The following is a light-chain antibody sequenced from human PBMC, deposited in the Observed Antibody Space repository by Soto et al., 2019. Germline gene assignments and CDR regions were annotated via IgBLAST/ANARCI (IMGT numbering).Light chain of an antibody. CDR1: QGVSRK. CDR3: QKYHTWPIN. J-gene: IGKJ4*01. Sequence: EVVMTHSPATLSVSPVEGVTLSFRSSQGVSRKLALYQHKPGQAPRLLISGASTGATGIPARFSGSGSGTEFTLTISSLQSEDCAIYYCQKYHTWPINFGGGTKVDIK. V-gene: IGKV3-15*01. CDR2: GAS.